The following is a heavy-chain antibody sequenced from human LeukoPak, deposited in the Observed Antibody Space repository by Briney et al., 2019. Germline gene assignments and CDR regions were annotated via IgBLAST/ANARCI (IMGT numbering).Heavy chain of an antibody. V-gene: IGHV3-7*04. Sequence: GGSLRLSCAASGFTFSSWWMSWVRQAPGKGLESVANIKKDGREKYYVDSVKGRFTISRDNAKNSLYLQMNSLRAEDTAVYYCARDGYSGSFYDYWGQGTLVTVSS. CDR3: ARDGYSGSFYDY. CDR2: IKKDGREK. J-gene: IGHJ4*02. CDR1: GFTFSSWW. D-gene: IGHD1-26*01.